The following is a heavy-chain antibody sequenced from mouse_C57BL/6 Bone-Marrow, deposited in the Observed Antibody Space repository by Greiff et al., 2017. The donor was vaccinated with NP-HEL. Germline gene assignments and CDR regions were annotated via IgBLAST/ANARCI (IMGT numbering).Heavy chain of an antibody. D-gene: IGHD3-2*01. V-gene: IGHV14-4*01. J-gene: IGHJ2*01. CDR2: IDPENGDT. CDR1: GFNIKDDY. Sequence: EVKLQESGAELVRPGASVKLSCTASGFNIKDDYMHWVKQRPEQGLEWIGWIDPENGDTEYASKFQGKATITADTSSNTAYLQLSSLTSEDTAVYYCTTKTAGDFDYWGQGTTLTVSS. CDR3: TTKTAGDFDY.